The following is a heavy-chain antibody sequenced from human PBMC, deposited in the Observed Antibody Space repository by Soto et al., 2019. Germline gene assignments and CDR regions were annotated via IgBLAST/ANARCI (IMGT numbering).Heavy chain of an antibody. D-gene: IGHD2-2*01. CDR3: AREDCGSTSCYGPSGWFDP. V-gene: IGHV5-51*01. CDR2: IYPGDSDT. Sequence: PGESLKISCQASGYSFTNYWIGWVRQKPGKGLEWMGIIYPGDSDTRYSPSFQGQVTISTDKSISTAYLQWNSLKASDTAMYYCAREDCGSTSCYGPSGWFDPWGQGTLVTVSS. CDR1: GYSFTNYW. J-gene: IGHJ5*02.